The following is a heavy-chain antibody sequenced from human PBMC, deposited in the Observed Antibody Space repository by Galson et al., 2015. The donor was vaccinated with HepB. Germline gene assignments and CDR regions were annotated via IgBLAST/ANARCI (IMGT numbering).Heavy chain of an antibody. CDR3: ARGPWGSGSYYPPFDY. V-gene: IGHV1-69*02. CDR2: IIPSLNIA. Sequence: SVKVSCKASGGTFTSYSFNWVRQAPGQGLEWMGRIIPSLNIANYAQRFQGRVTITADRSTSTAYMEVCSLRSEDTAVYYCARGPWGSGSYYPPFDYWGQGTLVTVSS. CDR1: GGTFTSYS. D-gene: IGHD3-10*01. J-gene: IGHJ4*02.